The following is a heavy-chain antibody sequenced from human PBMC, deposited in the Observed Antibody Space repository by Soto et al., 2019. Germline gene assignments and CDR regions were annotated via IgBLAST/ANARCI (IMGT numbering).Heavy chain of an antibody. CDR1: CYRLETYA. J-gene: IGHJ6*02. Sequence: GASVKVSCRSSCYRLETYAMSWVRQAPGQGLEWMGWISAYNIDTYYAQKFQDRVTMTTDTSTGTAYMELRSLTSDDTAVYYCARGHGVIIGAMDVWGQGTTVTVSS. CDR3: ARGHGVIIGAMDV. CDR2: ISAYNIDT. V-gene: IGHV1-18*01. D-gene: IGHD3-3*01.